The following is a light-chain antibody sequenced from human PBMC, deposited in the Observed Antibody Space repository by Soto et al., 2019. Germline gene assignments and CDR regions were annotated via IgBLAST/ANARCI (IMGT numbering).Light chain of an antibody. V-gene: IGKV1-39*01. CDR1: QRVSTY. CDR2: AAS. CDR3: QQSYSTPRT. J-gene: IGKJ2*01. Sequence: DIQMTQSPSSLSASVGDRVTITCRASQRVSTYLNWYQQQPEKAPTLLLYAASSLQGVFPSRFSGSGSGTDFTLHISSLQPEDVATYYCQQSYSTPRTFGHGAKLEIK.